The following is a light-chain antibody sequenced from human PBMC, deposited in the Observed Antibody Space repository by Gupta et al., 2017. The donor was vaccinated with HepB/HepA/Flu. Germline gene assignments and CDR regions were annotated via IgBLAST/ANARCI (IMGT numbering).Light chain of an antibody. V-gene: IGKV1-39*01. CDR2: AAS. J-gene: IGKJ1*01. Sequence: DIQMTQSPSSLSASVGDRVTITCRASQTISSYLNWYQHKPGKAPKVLIYAASSLQSGFPSRFSGSGSGTDFTLTISRLQPEDFAIYYCQQSDSTPWTFGQGTKVEIK. CDR1: QTISSY. CDR3: QQSDSTPWT.